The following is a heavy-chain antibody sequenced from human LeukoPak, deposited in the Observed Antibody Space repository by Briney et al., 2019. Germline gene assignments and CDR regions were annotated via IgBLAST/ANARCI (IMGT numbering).Heavy chain of an antibody. J-gene: IGHJ4*02. CDR2: ISGYNGKT. Sequence: GASLKVSCKTSGYTFTDYYIHWVRQAPGQGLEWMGWISGYNGKTKYAQKLQDRVTMTTDTSTTTAYMELRSLTSDDTAVYYCARAGVAALEWGQGTLVTVSS. CDR1: GYTFTDYY. V-gene: IGHV1-18*04. CDR3: ARAGVAALE. D-gene: IGHD6-13*01.